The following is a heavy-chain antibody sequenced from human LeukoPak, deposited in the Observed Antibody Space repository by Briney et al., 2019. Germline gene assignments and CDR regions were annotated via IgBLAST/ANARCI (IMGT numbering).Heavy chain of an antibody. V-gene: IGHV3-15*07. CDR2: IKSKTDGGTI. Sequence: GGSLRLSCAASGFTFNIAWMNWVRQAPGKGLEWVGRIKSKTDGGTIDYAASVKGRFTISRDDSKNTLYLQMNSLKTEDTAVYYCITAGDSSGYYYGILDYWGQGTLVTVSS. D-gene: IGHD3-22*01. CDR3: ITAGDSSGYYYGILDY. J-gene: IGHJ4*02. CDR1: GFTFNIAW.